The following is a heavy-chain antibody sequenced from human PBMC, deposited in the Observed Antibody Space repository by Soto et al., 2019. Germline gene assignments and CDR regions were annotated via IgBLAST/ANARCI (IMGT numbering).Heavy chain of an antibody. Sequence: EAQMVESGGGLVQPGRSLRLSCEVFGFIFDDYGMHWVRRAPGKGLEWVSGISWNSDTIAYADSVKGRFTISRDNAKNSLYLQMDSLRAEDTALYYCAKDTRSIVGTSGGAFDVWGQGTNVTVSA. CDR1: GFIFDDYG. CDR2: ISWNSDTI. V-gene: IGHV3-9*01. CDR3: AKDTRSIVGTSGGAFDV. J-gene: IGHJ3*01. D-gene: IGHD5-12*01.